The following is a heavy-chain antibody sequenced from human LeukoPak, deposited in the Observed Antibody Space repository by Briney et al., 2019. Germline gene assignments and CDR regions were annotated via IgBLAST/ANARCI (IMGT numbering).Heavy chain of an antibody. Sequence: SETLSLTCIVSGGSISSYYWSWIRQPPGKGLEWIGYIYYSGSTNYNPSLKSRVTIPVATSKNQFSLKLSSVTAADTAVYYCARSGYSYGADAFDIWGQGTMVTVSS. CDR2: IYYSGST. CDR1: GGSISSYY. V-gene: IGHV4-59*01. CDR3: ARSGYSYGADAFDI. J-gene: IGHJ3*02. D-gene: IGHD5-18*01.